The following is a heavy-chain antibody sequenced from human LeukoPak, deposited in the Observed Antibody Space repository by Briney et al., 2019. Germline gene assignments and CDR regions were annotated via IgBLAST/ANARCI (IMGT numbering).Heavy chain of an antibody. J-gene: IGHJ4*02. Sequence: GGSLRLSCAASGFIFSQYSMNWVRQAPGKGLEWVSAISGSGGSTYYADSVKGRFTISRDNSKNTLYLQMNSLRAEDTAVYYCAKERRLSIAAAGKNYFDYWGQGTLVTVSS. D-gene: IGHD6-13*01. CDR1: GFIFSQYS. V-gene: IGHV3-23*01. CDR3: AKERRLSIAAAGKNYFDY. CDR2: ISGSGGST.